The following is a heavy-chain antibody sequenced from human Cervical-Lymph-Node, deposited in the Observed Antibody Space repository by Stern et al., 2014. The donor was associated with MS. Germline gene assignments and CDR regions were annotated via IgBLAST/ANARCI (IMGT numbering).Heavy chain of an antibody. J-gene: IGHJ4*02. CDR2: IKPSAGNT. CDR3: ARDEGADY. V-gene: IGHV1-46*01. CDR1: GYSFTSYF. Sequence: QVQLVQSGAEVKKPGASVKVSCMASGYSFTSYFINWVRQAPGQGLEWMGIIKPSAGNTNYAQKFQGRVVMTSDTSTGTVYMELSSLRSEDTAVYYCARDEGADYWGQGTLVTVSS.